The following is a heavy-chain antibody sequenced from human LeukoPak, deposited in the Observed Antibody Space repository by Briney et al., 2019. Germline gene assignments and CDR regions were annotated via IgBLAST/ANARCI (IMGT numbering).Heavy chain of an antibody. Sequence: PSETLSLTYTVSGGSISSTSYYWDWIRQPPGKGLEWIGSIHYSGSTYYNPSLKSRVTISLDTSRNQFSLKLSSVTAADTAVYYCARLGRLVFYFDYWGQGTLVSVSS. CDR3: ARLGRLVFYFDY. CDR2: IHYSGST. D-gene: IGHD1-26*01. CDR1: GGSISSTSYY. V-gene: IGHV4-39*01. J-gene: IGHJ4*02.